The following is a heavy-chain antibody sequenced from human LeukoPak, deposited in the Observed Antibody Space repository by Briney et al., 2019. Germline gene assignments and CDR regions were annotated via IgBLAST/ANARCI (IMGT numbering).Heavy chain of an antibody. CDR2: IYPGDSDT. V-gene: IGHV5-51*01. CDR3: ARLIYDILTGYYPYYFGY. J-gene: IGHJ4*02. Sequence: GESLKISCKGSGYSFTSYWIGWVRQMPGKGLEWMGIIYPGDSDTRYSPSFLGQVTISADKSISTAYLQWSSLKASDTAMYYCARLIYDILTGYYPYYFGYWGQGTLVTVSS. D-gene: IGHD3-9*01. CDR1: GYSFTSYW.